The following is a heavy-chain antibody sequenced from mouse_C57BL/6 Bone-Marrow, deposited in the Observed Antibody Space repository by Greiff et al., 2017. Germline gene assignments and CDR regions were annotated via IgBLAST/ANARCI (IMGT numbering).Heavy chain of an antibody. CDR1: GFTFSDFY. CDR3: ARDAAPYYYGSSYWYFDV. CDR2: SRNKANDYTT. J-gene: IGHJ1*03. D-gene: IGHD1-1*01. V-gene: IGHV7-1*01. Sequence: EVKVVESGGGLVQSGRSLRLSCATSGFTFSDFYMEWVRQAPGKGLEWIAASRNKANDYTTEYSASVKGRFIASRDTSQSILYLQMNALRAEDTAIYYCARDAAPYYYGSSYWYFDVWGTGTTVTVSS.